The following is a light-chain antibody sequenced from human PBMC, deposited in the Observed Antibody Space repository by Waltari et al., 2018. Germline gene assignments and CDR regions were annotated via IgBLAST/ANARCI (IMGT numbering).Light chain of an antibody. V-gene: IGLV1-47*01. J-gene: IGLJ2*01. CDR3: ATWDDSLSGSL. CDR2: RNN. CDR1: TSNIGSNY. Sequence: QSVLTQPPSASGTPGPRVTISCSGSTSNIGSNYIYWYQQLPGMAPKLLIYRNNQRPSGVPDRFSGSKSGTSASLAISGLRSEDEADYYCATWDDSLSGSLFGGGTKLTVL.